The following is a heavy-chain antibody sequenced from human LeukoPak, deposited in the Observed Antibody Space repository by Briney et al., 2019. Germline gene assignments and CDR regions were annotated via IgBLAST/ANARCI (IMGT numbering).Heavy chain of an antibody. CDR1: GFTFDDYA. Sequence: GGSLRLSCAASGFTFDDYAMHWVRQAPGKGLEWVSGISGSAGSTYYADSVKGRFTISRDTSKNTLSLQMNSLRAEDTAVYYCASQLLSGGFDYWGQGTLVTVSS. D-gene: IGHD2-2*01. CDR3: ASQLLSGGFDY. J-gene: IGHJ4*02. CDR2: ISGSAGST. V-gene: IGHV3-23*01.